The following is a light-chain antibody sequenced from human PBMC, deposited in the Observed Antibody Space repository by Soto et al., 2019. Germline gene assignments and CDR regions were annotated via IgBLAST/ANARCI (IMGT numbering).Light chain of an antibody. CDR1: SSDVGYYNY. J-gene: IGLJ3*02. V-gene: IGLV2-11*01. Sequence: QSVLTQPRSVSGSPGQSVTISCTGTSSDVGYYNYVSWYQQYPGKAPKLVIYDVSKRPSGVPDRFSGSKSGNTASLTISGLQAEDEADYYCCSFAASYTFWVFGGGTKLTVL. CDR3: CSFAASYTFWV. CDR2: DVS.